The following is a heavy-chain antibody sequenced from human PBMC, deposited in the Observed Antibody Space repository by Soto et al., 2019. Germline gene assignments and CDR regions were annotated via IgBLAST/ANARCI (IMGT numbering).Heavy chain of an antibody. J-gene: IGHJ6*02. CDR2: IWYDGSNK. Sequence: QVQLVESGGGVVQPGRSLRLSCAASGFTFSSYGMHWVRQAPGKGLEWVAVIWYDGSNKYYADSVKGRFTISRDNSKNALYLKLNSLRAEDTAVYYCAVAAPYYYYGMGVWGQGTTVTVSS. D-gene: IGHD2-15*01. V-gene: IGHV3-33*01. CDR1: GFTFSSYG. CDR3: AVAAPYYYYGMGV.